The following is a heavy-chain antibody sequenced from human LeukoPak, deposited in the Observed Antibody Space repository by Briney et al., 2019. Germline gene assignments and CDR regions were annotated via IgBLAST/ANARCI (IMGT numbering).Heavy chain of an antibody. V-gene: IGHV3-48*01. CDR3: ARDHNYAFDN. J-gene: IGHJ4*02. Sequence: PGGSLRLSCAASGFTFSDYSMNWVRQAPGKGLEWVSWVGIDSGNTKYADSVKGRFTISGEKAKPSLYPQMSSLRVEDTAVDYCARDHNYAFDNWGQGTLVTVSS. D-gene: IGHD1-1*01. CDR1: GFTFSDYS. CDR2: VGIDSGNT.